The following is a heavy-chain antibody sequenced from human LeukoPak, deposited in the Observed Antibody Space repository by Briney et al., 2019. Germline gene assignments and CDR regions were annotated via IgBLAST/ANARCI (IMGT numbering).Heavy chain of an antibody. CDR1: GGSISSYY. V-gene: IGHV4-59*01. Sequence: SETLSLTCTVSGGSISSYYCSWIRQPPGKGLEWIGYIYYSGSTNYNPSLKSRVTISVDTSKNQFSLKLSSVTAADTAVYYCSSGYYEYFQHWGQGTLVAVSS. D-gene: IGHD3-22*01. J-gene: IGHJ1*01. CDR3: SSGYYEYFQH. CDR2: IYYSGST.